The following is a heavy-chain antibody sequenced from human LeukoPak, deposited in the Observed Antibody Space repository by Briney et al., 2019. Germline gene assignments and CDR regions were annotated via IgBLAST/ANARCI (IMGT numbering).Heavy chain of an antibody. CDR1: GDSISSGAYS. CDR3: ARELWFANAPGSWLDP. CDR2: IFHTGST. V-gene: IGHV4-30-2*01. Sequence: ASQTLSLTCVVSGDSISSGAYSWSWIRQPPGKGLECIGYIFHTGSTFYSPSLKSRLTISVDNSKNQFSLRLSSVTAADTAVYYCARELWFANAPGSWLDPWGQGTLVTVSS. D-gene: IGHD3-10*01. J-gene: IGHJ5*02.